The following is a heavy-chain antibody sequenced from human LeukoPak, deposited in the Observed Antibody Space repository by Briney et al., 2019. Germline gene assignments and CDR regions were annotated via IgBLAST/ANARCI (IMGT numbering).Heavy chain of an antibody. D-gene: IGHD3-10*01. CDR3: ASTLVRGVIAPFDY. J-gene: IGHJ4*02. CDR2: IYYSGST. V-gene: IGHV4-39*07. CDR1: DGSISSSNYY. Sequence: SETLSLTCTVSDGSISSSNYYWGWIRQPPGKGLEWIGYIYYSGSTYYNPSLKSRVTISVDTSKNQFSLKLSSVTAADTAVYYCASTLVRGVIAPFDYWGQGTLVIVPS.